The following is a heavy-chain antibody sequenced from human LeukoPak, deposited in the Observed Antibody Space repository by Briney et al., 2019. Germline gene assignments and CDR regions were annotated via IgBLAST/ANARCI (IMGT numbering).Heavy chain of an antibody. V-gene: IGHV3-30-3*01. D-gene: IGHD2-15*01. CDR3: ARVRDCGGGSCFSYLDY. Sequence: GRSLRLSCAASGFTFSSYAMHWVRQAPGKGLEWVAVISYDGSNKYYADSVKGRFTTSRDNSKNTLYLQMNSLRAEDTAVYYCARVRDCGGGSCFSYLDYWGQGTLVTVSS. CDR1: GFTFSSYA. CDR2: ISYDGSNK. J-gene: IGHJ4*02.